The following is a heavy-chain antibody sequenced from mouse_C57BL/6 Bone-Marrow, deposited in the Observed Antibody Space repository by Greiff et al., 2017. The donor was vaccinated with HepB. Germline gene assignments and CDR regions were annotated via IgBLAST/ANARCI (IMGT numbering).Heavy chain of an antibody. D-gene: IGHD2-4*01. CDR1: GFSLTSYA. CDR2: IWTGGGT. CDR3: ARMGDYDGYYAMDY. Sequence: VQGVGSGPGLVAPSQSLSITCTVSGFSLTSYAISWVRQPPGKGLEWLGVIWTGGGTNYNSALKSRLSISKDNSKSQVFLKMNSLQTDDTARYYCARMGDYDGYYAMDYWGQGTSVTVSS. J-gene: IGHJ4*01. V-gene: IGHV2-9-1*01.